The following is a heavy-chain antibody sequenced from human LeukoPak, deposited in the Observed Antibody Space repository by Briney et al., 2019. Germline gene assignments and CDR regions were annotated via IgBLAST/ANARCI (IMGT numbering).Heavy chain of an antibody. V-gene: IGHV4-34*01. CDR1: GVSFSTYY. CDR2: VNHSGYT. Sequence: SETLSLTCDVSGVSFSTYYWSWIRQSPEKGLEWIGEVNHSGYTNLNPSLKSRVTISVDTSKNQFSLKLSSVTAADTAVYYCARQLYGSGYWGQGTLVTVSS. J-gene: IGHJ4*02. D-gene: IGHD4-17*01. CDR3: ARQLYGSGY.